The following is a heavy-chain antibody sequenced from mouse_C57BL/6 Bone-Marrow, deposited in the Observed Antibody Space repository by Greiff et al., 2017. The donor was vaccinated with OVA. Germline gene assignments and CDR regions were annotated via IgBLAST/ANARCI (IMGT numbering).Heavy chain of an antibody. CDR2: ISYSGST. J-gene: IGHJ3*01. Sequence: DVKLVESGPGMVKPSQSLSLTCTVTGYSITSGYDWHWIRHFPGNKLEWMGYISYSGSTNYNPSLKSRISITHDTSKNHFFLKLNSVTTEDTATYYCARGYYDYDWFAYWGQGTLVTVSA. V-gene: IGHV3-1*01. D-gene: IGHD2-4*01. CDR3: ARGYYDYDWFAY. CDR1: GYSITSGYD.